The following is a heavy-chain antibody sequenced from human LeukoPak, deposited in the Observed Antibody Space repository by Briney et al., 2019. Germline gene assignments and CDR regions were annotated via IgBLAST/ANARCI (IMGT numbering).Heavy chain of an antibody. J-gene: IGHJ6*03. CDR3: ARVVQQLAQGFYYYMDV. Sequence: SETLSLTCTVSGGSISSGSYYWSWIRQPAGKGLEWIGHIYTSGSTNYNPSLKSRVTISVDTSKNQFSLKLSSVTAADTAVYYCARVVQQLAQGFYYYMDVWGKGTTVTVSS. D-gene: IGHD6-13*01. V-gene: IGHV4-61*09. CDR2: IYTSGST. CDR1: GGSISSGSYY.